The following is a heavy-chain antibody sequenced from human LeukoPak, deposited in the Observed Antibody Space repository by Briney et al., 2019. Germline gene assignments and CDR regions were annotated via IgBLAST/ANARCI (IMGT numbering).Heavy chain of an antibody. CDR1: GFTFSNAC. V-gene: IGHV3-15*01. Sequence: GGSLSLSCAASGFTFSNACMSWVRQAPGKGLEWLGRIKSETDGATTDYAAPVKGTFTISRDDSNNTQYLEMNSLKTEDTSIYHCRKGDPINRSWGQGTLVTVS. CDR3: RKGDPINRS. J-gene: IGHJ4*02. CDR2: IKSETDGATT.